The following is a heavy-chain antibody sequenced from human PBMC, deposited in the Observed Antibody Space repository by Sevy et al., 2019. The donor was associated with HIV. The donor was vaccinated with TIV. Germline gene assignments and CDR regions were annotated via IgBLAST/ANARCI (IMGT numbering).Heavy chain of an antibody. CDR2: VTSDGTT. J-gene: IGHJ4*02. CDR3: AGGETTMITDLDY. Sequence: GGSLRLSCAASGLTLTTTGMSWVRQAPGKGLEWVAGVTSDGTTYYADSVRDRFTVSRDNSKNTLYLQLNSLRADDTAGFYCAGGETTMITDLDYWGQGTLVTVSS. V-gene: IGHV3-23*01. D-gene: IGHD3-16*01. CDR1: GLTLTTTG.